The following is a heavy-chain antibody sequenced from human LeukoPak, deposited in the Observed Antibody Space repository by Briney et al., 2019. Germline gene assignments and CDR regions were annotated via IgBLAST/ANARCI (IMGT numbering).Heavy chain of an antibody. D-gene: IGHD5-12*01. Sequence: GSSVKVSCKASGGTFSSYAISWVRQAPGQGLEWMGGIIPIFGTANYAQKFQGRITITADESTSTAYMELSSLRSEDTAVYYCAREAPYSGYDPFDYWGQGTLVTVSS. J-gene: IGHJ4*02. CDR1: GGTFSSYA. CDR2: IIPIFGTA. CDR3: AREAPYSGYDPFDY. V-gene: IGHV1-69*01.